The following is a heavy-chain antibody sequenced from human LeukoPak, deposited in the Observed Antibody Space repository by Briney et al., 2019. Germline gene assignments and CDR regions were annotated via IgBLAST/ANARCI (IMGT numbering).Heavy chain of an antibody. D-gene: IGHD3-22*01. CDR3: ARGDSSGSFGY. V-gene: IGHV3-21*01. Sequence: GGSLRLFCAASGFTFSSYSMNWVRQAPGKGLEWVSSISSSSSYIYYADSVKGRFTISRDNAKNSLYLQMNSLRAEDTAVYYCARGDSSGSFGYWGQGALVTVSS. CDR2: ISSSSSYI. J-gene: IGHJ4*02. CDR1: GFTFSSYS.